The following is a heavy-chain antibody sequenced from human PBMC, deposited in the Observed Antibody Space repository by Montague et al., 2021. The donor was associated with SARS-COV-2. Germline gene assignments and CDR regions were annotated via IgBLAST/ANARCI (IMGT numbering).Heavy chain of an antibody. Sequence: SETLSLTCTVSGGSISTSYWIWIRHPPGKGLDLIWYVYYTGSTNYNPSLRSRVTISGYTSKNQFSLNLSSASPADTAVYYCSRLLYHNYMYGFDVWGQGTTVSVSS. V-gene: IGHV4-59*01. CDR1: GGSISTSY. CDR3: SRLLYHNYMYGFDV. D-gene: IGHD3-10*01. J-gene: IGHJ6*02. CDR2: VYYTGST.